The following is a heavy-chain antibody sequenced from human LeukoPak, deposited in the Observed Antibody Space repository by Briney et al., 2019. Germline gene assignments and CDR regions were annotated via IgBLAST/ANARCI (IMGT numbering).Heavy chain of an antibody. CDR3: ARWYYSGWAFDY. CDR1: GGSVSSYY. CDR2: IHNSGRT. V-gene: IGHV4-4*08. Sequence: SETLSLTCSVSGGSVSSYYWSWIRQSPGKGLEWIGYIHNSGRTNYNPSLKSRVTGFVDTSKNQVSLRLSSVTAADTAVYYCARWYYSGWAFDYWGQGTLVTVSS. D-gene: IGHD6-19*01. J-gene: IGHJ4*02.